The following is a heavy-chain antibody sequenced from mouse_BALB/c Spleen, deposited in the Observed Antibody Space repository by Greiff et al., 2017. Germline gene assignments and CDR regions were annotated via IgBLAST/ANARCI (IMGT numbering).Heavy chain of an antibody. CDR1: GFNIKDTY. J-gene: IGHJ4*01. V-gene: IGHV14-3*02. D-gene: IGHD2-1*01. Sequence: EVQRVESGAELVKPGASVKLSCTASGFNIKDTYMHWVKQRPEQGLEWIGRIDPANGNTKYDPKFQGKATITADTSSNTAYLQLSSLTSEDTAVYYCAYGNYEAMDYWGQGTSVTVSS. CDR3: AYGNYEAMDY. CDR2: IDPANGNT.